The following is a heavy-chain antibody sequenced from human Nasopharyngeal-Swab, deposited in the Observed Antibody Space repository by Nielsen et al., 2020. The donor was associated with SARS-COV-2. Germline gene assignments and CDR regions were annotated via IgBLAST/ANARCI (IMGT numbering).Heavy chain of an antibody. Sequence: GESLKISCAASGFSFSTYGMTWVRQAPGKGLEWVAAISGSGDISGSGGNTYYADSVKGRFTISRDNSKNTLSLQMNSLRAEDTAVYYCAKDLRGPYFFWGQGTLVTVSS. CDR1: GFSFSTYG. J-gene: IGHJ4*02. V-gene: IGHV3-23*01. CDR3: AKDLRGPYFF. CDR2: ISGSGDISGSGGNT. D-gene: IGHD2/OR15-2a*01.